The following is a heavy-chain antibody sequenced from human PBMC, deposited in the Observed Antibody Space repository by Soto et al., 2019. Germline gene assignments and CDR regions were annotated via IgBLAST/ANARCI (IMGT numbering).Heavy chain of an antibody. Sequence: QVQLQQWGAGLLKPSETLSLTCAVYGGSFSGYYWSWIRQPPGKGLEWIGEINHSGSTNYNPALKSRVTISVDTAKNQFSLKLSSVTAAVTAVYYCARLKKLVVATIVYYYYMDVWGKVTTVTVSS. J-gene: IGHJ6*03. CDR2: INHSGST. CDR3: ARLKKLVVATIVYYYYMDV. CDR1: GGSFSGYY. D-gene: IGHD5-12*01. V-gene: IGHV4-34*01.